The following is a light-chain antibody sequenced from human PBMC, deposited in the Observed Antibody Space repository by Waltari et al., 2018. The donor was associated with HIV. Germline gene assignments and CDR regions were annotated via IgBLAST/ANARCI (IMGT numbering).Light chain of an antibody. V-gene: IGLV1-51*01. CDR1: SSTFGNDF. CDR2: DNN. Sequence: QSVLTQPPSVSAAPGQKVTISCSVSSTFGNDFVSWYQHLPGSAPKLLIYDNNKRPSGISDRFSGSKSGTSATLGITGLQTGDEADYYCGTLDASLSVGVFGGGTKLTVL. CDR3: GTLDASLSVGV. J-gene: IGLJ3*02.